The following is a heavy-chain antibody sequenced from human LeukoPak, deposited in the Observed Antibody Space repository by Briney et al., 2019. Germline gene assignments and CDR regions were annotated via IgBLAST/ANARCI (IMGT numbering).Heavy chain of an antibody. J-gene: IGHJ4*02. CDR3: ARYGPTLTTYSFEY. D-gene: IGHD4-17*01. Sequence: SETLSLTCSVSGGSISSSSYYWGWIRQPPGKGLEWIGSFYYSGNTYYNPSLKSRVTISLDTSKSQFSLKLTSVTAADTAMYYCARYGPTLTTYSFEYWGQGTLVTVSS. CDR2: FYYSGNT. CDR1: GGSISSSSYY. V-gene: IGHV4-39*07.